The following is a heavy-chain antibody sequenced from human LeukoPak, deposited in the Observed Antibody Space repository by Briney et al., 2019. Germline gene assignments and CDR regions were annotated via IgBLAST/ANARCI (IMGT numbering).Heavy chain of an antibody. V-gene: IGHV3-48*03. J-gene: IGHJ4*02. CDR1: GFTSSSYE. Sequence: PGGSLRLSCAASGFTSSSYEMNWVRQAPGKGLEWVSYISSSGSTIYYADSVKGRFTISRDNAKNSLYLQMNSLRAEDTAVYYCARVEEYYSSGWYGYFDYWGQGTLVTVSS. CDR2: ISSSGSTI. CDR3: ARVEEYYSSGWYGYFDY. D-gene: IGHD6-19*01.